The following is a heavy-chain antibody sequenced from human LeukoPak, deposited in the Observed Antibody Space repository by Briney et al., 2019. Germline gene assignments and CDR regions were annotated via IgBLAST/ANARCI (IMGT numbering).Heavy chain of an antibody. D-gene: IGHD4-17*01. CDR1: GFTFSGSA. CDR3: TSPTVTDYYYYYYYMDV. J-gene: IGHJ6*03. Sequence: PGGSLRLSCAASGFTFSGSAMHWVRQASGKGLEWVGRIRSKANSYATAYAASVKGSFTISRDDSKNTAYLQMNSLKTEDTAVYYCTSPTVTDYYYYYYYMDVWGKGTTVTVSS. V-gene: IGHV3-73*01. CDR2: IRSKANSYAT.